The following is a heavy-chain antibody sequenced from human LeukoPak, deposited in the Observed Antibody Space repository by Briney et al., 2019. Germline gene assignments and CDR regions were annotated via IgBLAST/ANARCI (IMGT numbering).Heavy chain of an antibody. CDR1: GFTFSSYS. D-gene: IGHD3-9*01. CDR3: ARAHYDILTGYIDY. Sequence: GGSLRLSCAASGFTFSSYSMNWVRQAPGKGLEWVSSISSSSSYIYYADSVRGRFTISRDNAKNSLYLQMNSLRAEDTAVYYCARAHYDILTGYIDYWGQGTLVTVSS. V-gene: IGHV3-21*01. J-gene: IGHJ4*02. CDR2: ISSSSSYI.